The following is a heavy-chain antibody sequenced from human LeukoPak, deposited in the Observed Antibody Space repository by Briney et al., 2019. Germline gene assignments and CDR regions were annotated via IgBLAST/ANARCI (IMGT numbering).Heavy chain of an antibody. D-gene: IGHD2-2*01. Sequence: PGRSLRLSCVASGFXFSSYGMHWVRQAPGKGLEWLAVISYDGSNKYYADSVKGRFTISRDNSKNTLYLQMNSLRAEDTAVYYCAKDNGALVVVPAANFDYWGQGTLVTVSS. CDR2: ISYDGSNK. J-gene: IGHJ4*02. V-gene: IGHV3-30*18. CDR3: AKDNGALVVVPAANFDY. CDR1: GFXFSSYG.